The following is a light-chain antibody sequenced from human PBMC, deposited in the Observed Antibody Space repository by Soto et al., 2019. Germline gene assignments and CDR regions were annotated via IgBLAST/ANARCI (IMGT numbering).Light chain of an antibody. CDR3: MQSTHWPHT. J-gene: IGKJ2*01. CDR2: FGS. V-gene: IGKV2-28*01. CDR1: QSLLYNNTYNY. Sequence: EIVMTQSPLTLPVTPGEPASISCRSSQSLLYNNTYNYLDWYVQKPGQSPQLLIYFGSNRAPGVPDRFSGSGSGTDFTLKINRVEAEDVGVYYCMQSTHWPHTFGQGTKVDMK.